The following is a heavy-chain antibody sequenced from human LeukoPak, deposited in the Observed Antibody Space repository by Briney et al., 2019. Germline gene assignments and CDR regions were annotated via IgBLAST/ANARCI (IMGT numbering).Heavy chain of an antibody. V-gene: IGHV4-34*01. CDR1: GGSFSGYY. J-gene: IGHJ4*02. CDR3: ARARQYYFGSGSYGW. D-gene: IGHD3-10*01. Sequence: SETLSLTCAVYGGSFSGYYWSWIRQPPGKGLEWIGEINHSGSTNYNPSLKSRVTLSGDTSSNQFSLKLSSVTAADTAVYYCARARQYYFGSGSYGWWGQGTLVTVSS. CDR2: INHSGST.